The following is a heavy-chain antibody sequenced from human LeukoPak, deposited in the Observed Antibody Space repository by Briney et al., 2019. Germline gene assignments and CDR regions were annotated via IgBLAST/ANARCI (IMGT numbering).Heavy chain of an antibody. D-gene: IGHD5-24*01. V-gene: IGHV4-39*01. Sequence: SETLSLTCTVSGASISSNFYYWGWIRQPPGKGLGWIGNIYHSGNTHYNPSLKSRVTISVDTSKNQFSLNLKSVTAADTAVYYCARWEMTTVTFDFWGQGTLVTVSS. J-gene: IGHJ4*02. CDR2: IYHSGNT. CDR1: GASISSNFYY. CDR3: ARWEMTTVTFDF.